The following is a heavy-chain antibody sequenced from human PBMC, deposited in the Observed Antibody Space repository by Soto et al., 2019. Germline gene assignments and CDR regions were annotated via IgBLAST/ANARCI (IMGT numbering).Heavy chain of an antibody. CDR1: GFTFRSYG. D-gene: IGHD6-19*01. Sequence: QVPLVESGGGVVQPGRSLRLSCAASGFTFRSYGMHWVRQAPGKGLEWVAVIWYDGSKKFYADSVKGRFTISRDNSKNTLYLQMNSLRGEDMAVYYCARDSSGWFVFDYWGQGTLVTVSS. CDR2: IWYDGSKK. J-gene: IGHJ4*02. V-gene: IGHV3-33*01. CDR3: ARDSSGWFVFDY.